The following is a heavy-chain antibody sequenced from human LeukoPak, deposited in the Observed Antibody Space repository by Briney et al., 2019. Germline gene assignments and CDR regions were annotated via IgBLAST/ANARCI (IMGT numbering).Heavy chain of an antibody. CDR1: GVTFSSYS. CDR2: ISGSSSYI. CDR3: ARDRWAVAGDDAFDI. J-gene: IGHJ3*02. V-gene: IGHV3-21*01. D-gene: IGHD6-19*01. Sequence: GGSLRLSCAASGVTFSSYSMNWVRQAPGKGLEWVSAISGSSSYIYYADSVKGRFTISRDNAKNSLYLQVNSLRAEDTAVYYCARDRWAVAGDDAFDIWGQGTMVTVSS.